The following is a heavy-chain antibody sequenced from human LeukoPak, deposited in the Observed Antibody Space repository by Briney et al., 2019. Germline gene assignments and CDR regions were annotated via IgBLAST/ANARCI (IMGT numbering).Heavy chain of an antibody. CDR2: IYTSGST. V-gene: IGHV4-4*07. D-gene: IGHD3-3*01. CDR1: GGSLSSYY. CDR3: ARDAGPSTIFGVVGYYYYYMDV. Sequence: PSETLSLTCTVSGGSLSSYYWSWIRQPAGKGLEWIGRIYTSGSTNYNPSLKSRVTMSVDTSKNQFSLKLSSVTAADTAVYYCARDAGPSTIFGVVGYYYYYMDVWGKGTTVTVSS. J-gene: IGHJ6*03.